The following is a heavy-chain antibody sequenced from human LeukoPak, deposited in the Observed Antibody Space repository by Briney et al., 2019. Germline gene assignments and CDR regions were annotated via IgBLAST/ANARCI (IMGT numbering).Heavy chain of an antibody. Sequence: NASETLSLTCTVSGGSIRSRNYYWDWIRQPPGKGLEWIGEINHSGSTNYNPSLKSRVTISVDTSKNQFSLKLSSVTAADTAVYYCARARDGYQTGAFDIWGQGTMVTVSS. V-gene: IGHV4-39*07. J-gene: IGHJ3*02. CDR1: GGSIRSRNYY. CDR3: ARARDGYQTGAFDI. CDR2: INHSGST. D-gene: IGHD5-24*01.